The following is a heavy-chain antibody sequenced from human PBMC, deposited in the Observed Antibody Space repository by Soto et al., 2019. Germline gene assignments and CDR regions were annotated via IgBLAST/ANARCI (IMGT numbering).Heavy chain of an antibody. Sequence: GGSLRLSCEASGFTFRAYRMHWVRQAPGKGLEWVAVTSFDGSDTHYPDSVRGRFFISRDNSKNTLFLQMSSLRGDDTAVYYCAREPADVAAADSFDYWGQGTLVTVSS. CDR2: TSFDGSDT. D-gene: IGHD6-13*01. J-gene: IGHJ4*02. V-gene: IGHV3-30-3*01. CDR3: AREPADVAAADSFDY. CDR1: GFTFRAYR.